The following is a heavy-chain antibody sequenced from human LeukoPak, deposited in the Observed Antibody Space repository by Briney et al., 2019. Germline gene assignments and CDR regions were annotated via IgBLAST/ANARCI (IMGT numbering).Heavy chain of an antibody. J-gene: IGHJ3*02. CDR2: IYYSGST. CDR3: ARGDYGGNKDAFDI. Sequence: SETLSLTCTVSGGSISSSSYYWGWIRQPPGKGLEWIGSIYYSGSTYCNPSLKSRVTISVDTSKNQFSLKLSSVTAADTAVYYCARGDYGGNKDAFDIWGQGTMVTVSS. V-gene: IGHV4-39*07. CDR1: GGSISSSSYY. D-gene: IGHD4-23*01.